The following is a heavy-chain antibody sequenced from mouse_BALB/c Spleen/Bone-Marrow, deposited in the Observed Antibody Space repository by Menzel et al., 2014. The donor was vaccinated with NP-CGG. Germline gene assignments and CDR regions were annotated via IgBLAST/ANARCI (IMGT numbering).Heavy chain of an antibody. D-gene: IGHD2-4*01. J-gene: IGHJ3*01. CDR3: ARNWGDFYDHDGGFTY. CDR1: GFSLTSYG. Sequence: QVHVKQSGPGLVQPSRSLSITCTVSGFSLTSYGVHWVRQSPGKGLEWLGMIWSGGSTDYNAAFISRLTISKDNSKSQVFFKMNSLQANDTAIYYCARNWGDFYDHDGGFTYWGQGTLVTVSA. V-gene: IGHV2-2*02. CDR2: IWSGGST.